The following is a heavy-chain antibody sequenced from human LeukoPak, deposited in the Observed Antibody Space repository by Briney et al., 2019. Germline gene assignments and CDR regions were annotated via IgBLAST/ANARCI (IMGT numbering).Heavy chain of an antibody. V-gene: IGHV3-23*01. D-gene: IGHD6-19*01. CDR2: ISGSGGST. CDR3: AKATLRIAVGDPDY. Sequence: GGSLRLSCAASGFTFDDYAMHWVRQAPGKGLEWVSAISGSGGSTYYADSVKGRFTISRDNSKNTLYLQMNSLRAEDTAVYYCAKATLRIAVGDPDYWGQGTLVTVSS. CDR1: GFTFDDYA. J-gene: IGHJ4*02.